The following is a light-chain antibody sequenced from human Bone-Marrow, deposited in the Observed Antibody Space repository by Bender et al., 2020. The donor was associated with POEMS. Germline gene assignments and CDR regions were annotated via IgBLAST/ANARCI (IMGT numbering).Light chain of an antibody. CDR2: EVN. CDR1: SSDVGGYNY. CDR3: SSFAGNNNPGV. J-gene: IGLJ2*01. Sequence: QSALTQPPSASGSPGQSVTISCTGTSSDVGGYNYVSWYQQHPGKAPKLIIYEVNKRPSGVPDRFSGSKSGNTASLTVSGLQADDEADYYCSSFAGNNNPGVFGGGTKLTVL. V-gene: IGLV2-8*01.